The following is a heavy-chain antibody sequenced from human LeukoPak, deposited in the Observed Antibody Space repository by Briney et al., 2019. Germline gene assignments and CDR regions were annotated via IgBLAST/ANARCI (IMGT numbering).Heavy chain of an antibody. V-gene: IGHV1-69*04. CDR3: ARDQGVAGYVY. J-gene: IGHJ4*02. Sequence: SVKVSCKASGGTFSSYAISWVRQAPGQGLEWMGRIIPILGIANYAQKFQGRVTITADKSTSTAYMELSSLRSEDTVVYYCARDQGVAGYVYWGQGTLVTVSS. CDR2: IIPILGIA. CDR1: GGTFSSYA. D-gene: IGHD6-19*01.